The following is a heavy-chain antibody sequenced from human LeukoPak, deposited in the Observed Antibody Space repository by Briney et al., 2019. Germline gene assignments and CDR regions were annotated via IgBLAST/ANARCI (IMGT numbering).Heavy chain of an antibody. CDR2: IYTSGST. CDR1: GGSISSGGYY. Sequence: PSQTLSLTCTVSGGSISSGGYYWSWIRQPPGKGLEWIGRIYTSGSTNYNPSLKSRVTISVDTSKNQFSLKLSSVTAADTAVYYCARDRIMSGYDLYYFDYWGQGTLVTVSS. J-gene: IGHJ4*02. CDR3: ARDRIMSGYDLYYFDY. D-gene: IGHD5-12*01. V-gene: IGHV4-61*02.